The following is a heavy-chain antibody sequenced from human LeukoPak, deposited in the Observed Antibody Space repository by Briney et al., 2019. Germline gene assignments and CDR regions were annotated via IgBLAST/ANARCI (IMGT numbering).Heavy chain of an antibody. D-gene: IGHD3-9*01. CDR3: AKEILTGYYLDY. J-gene: IGHJ4*02. Sequence: PGGSLRLSCAASGFTFSSYGMQWFRQAPGKGPEWVAVISYDGSTKYYADSVKGRFTISRDNAKNTLYLQMNSLRAEDTAVYYCAKEILTGYYLDYWGQGTLVTVSS. CDR1: GFTFSSYG. CDR2: ISYDGSTK. V-gene: IGHV3-30*18.